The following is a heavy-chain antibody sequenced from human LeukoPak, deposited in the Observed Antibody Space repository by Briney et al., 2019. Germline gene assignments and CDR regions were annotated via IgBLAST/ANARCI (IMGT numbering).Heavy chain of an antibody. D-gene: IGHD3-10*01. Sequence: GGSLRLSCAGSGFTFSSYAMSWVRQAPGKGLEWVSGVGSGGNTYYADSVRGRFTISRDNSKNTLYLQMNSLRAEDTAVYYCAKHSINMVRGVIVDPWGQGTLVTVSS. CDR2: VGSGGNT. J-gene: IGHJ5*02. CDR1: GFTFSSYA. V-gene: IGHV3-23*01. CDR3: AKHSINMVRGVIVDP.